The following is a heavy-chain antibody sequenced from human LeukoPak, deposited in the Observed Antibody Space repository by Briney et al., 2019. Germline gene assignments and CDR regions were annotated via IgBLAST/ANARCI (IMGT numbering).Heavy chain of an antibody. CDR3: AHSRSGWYGHAFDI. CDR2: ISGSGGST. CDR1: GFTFSSYA. J-gene: IGHJ3*02. Sequence: GRSLRLSCAASGFTFSSYAMSWVRQAPGKGLEWVSAISGSGGSTYYADSVKGRFTISRDNSKNTLYLQMNSLRAEDTAVYYCAHSRSGWYGHAFDIWGQGTMVTVSS. V-gene: IGHV3-23*01. D-gene: IGHD6-19*01.